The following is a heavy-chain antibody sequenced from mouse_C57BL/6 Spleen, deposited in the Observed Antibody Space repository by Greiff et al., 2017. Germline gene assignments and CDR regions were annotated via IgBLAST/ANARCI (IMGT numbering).Heavy chain of an antibody. CDR2: IDPENGDT. CDR3: TTSLYGRPLDY. V-gene: IGHV14-4*01. Sequence: VQVQQSGAELVRPGASVKLSCTASGFNIKDDYMHWVKQRPEQGLEWIGWIDPENGDTEYASKFQGKAAITADKSSNTAYLQLSSLTSEDTAVYYCTTSLYGRPLDYWGQGTTLTVSS. J-gene: IGHJ2*01. CDR1: GFNIKDDY. D-gene: IGHD1-1*01.